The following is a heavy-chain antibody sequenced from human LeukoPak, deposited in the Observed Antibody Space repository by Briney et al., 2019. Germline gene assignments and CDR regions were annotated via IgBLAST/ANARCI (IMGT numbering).Heavy chain of an antibody. CDR2: INPNSGGT. CDR1: GYTFTGYY. D-gene: IGHD3-22*01. J-gene: IGHJ6*03. Sequence: ASVKVSCKASGYTFTGYYIHWVRQAPGQGLEWMGWINPNSGGTNSAQRFQGRVTMTTDTSISTAYMELGSLRSDDTAVYYCARGGYYDRSGFLIYYYYYMDVWGKGTTVTTSS. CDR3: ARGGYYDRSGFLIYYYYYMDV. V-gene: IGHV1-2*02.